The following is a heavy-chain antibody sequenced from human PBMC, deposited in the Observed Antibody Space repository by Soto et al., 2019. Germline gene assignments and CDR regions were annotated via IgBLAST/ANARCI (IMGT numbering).Heavy chain of an antibody. D-gene: IGHD3-3*01. CDR2: ISYDGSNK. CDR1: GFTFSSYA. CDR3: ARELSSGGGMDV. V-gene: IGHV3-30-3*01. J-gene: IGHJ6*02. Sequence: GGSLRLSCAASGFTFSSYAMHWVRQAPGKGLEWVAVISYDGSNKYYADSVKGRFTISRDNSKNTLYLQMNSLRAEDTAVYYCARELSSGGGMDVWGQGTTVTVSS.